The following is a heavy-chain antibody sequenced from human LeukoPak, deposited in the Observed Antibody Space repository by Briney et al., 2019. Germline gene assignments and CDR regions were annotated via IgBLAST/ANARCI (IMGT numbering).Heavy chain of an antibody. D-gene: IGHD5/OR15-5a*01. CDR2: ISWNSGRR. Sequence: GGSLRLSCAASGFDFEDYAIHWVRQVPGKGLEWVSGISWNSGRRDYADSLRGRFTISRDNAKSSLYLQINSLRTDDTALYYCAKGDRSTFFDAFDVWGRGTMVTVSS. V-gene: IGHV3-9*01. CDR3: AKGDRSTFFDAFDV. CDR1: GFDFEDYA. J-gene: IGHJ3*01.